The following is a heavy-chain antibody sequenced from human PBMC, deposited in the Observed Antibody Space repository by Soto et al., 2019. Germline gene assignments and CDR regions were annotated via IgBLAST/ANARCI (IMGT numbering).Heavy chain of an antibody. Sequence: QVQLVESGGGVVQPGRSLRLSCATSGFTFSSFGMHWVRQAPGKGLEWVAVIWHDGSNKYYADSVKGRFNISRDNFENTLYPQMNSLRAEDTAVYYCARDSGDVVGGQGTLVTVSS. CDR1: GFTFSSFG. J-gene: IGHJ4*02. CDR3: ARDSGDVV. CDR2: IWHDGSNK. D-gene: IGHD2-15*01. V-gene: IGHV3-33*01.